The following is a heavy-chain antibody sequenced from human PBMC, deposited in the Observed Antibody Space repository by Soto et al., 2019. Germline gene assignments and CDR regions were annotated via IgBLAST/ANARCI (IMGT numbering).Heavy chain of an antibody. Sequence: SETLSLTCAVYGGSFSGYYWSWIRQPPGKGLEWIGEINHSGSTSYNPSLKSRVTISVDTSKNQFSLKLSSVTAADTAVYYCARLRGHYGMDVWGQGTTVTISS. CDR1: GGSFSGYY. J-gene: IGHJ6*02. D-gene: IGHD3-10*01. V-gene: IGHV4-34*01. CDR2: INHSGST. CDR3: ARLRGHYGMDV.